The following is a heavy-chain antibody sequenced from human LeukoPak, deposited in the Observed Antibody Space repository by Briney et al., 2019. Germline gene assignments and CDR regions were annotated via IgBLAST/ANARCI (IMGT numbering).Heavy chain of an antibody. J-gene: IGHJ6*03. Sequence: ASVTVSCKASGYTFTAYYMHWVRQAPGQGLERMGWIYPNSGGTNYAQKFQGRVTMTRDTSISTAYMELSRLRSDDTAVYYCARSEQFPYYMDVWGKGTTVTVSS. CDR1: GYTFTAYY. D-gene: IGHD6-19*01. V-gene: IGHV1-2*02. CDR2: IYPNSGGT. CDR3: ARSEQFPYYMDV.